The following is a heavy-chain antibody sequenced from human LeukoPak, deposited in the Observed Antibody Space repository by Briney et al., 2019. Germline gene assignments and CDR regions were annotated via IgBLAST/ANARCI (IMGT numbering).Heavy chain of an antibody. CDR3: ARDRGIDAFDI. D-gene: IGHD3-16*01. Sequence: NSSETLSLTCTVSGGSISSYYWSWIRQPPGKGLEWIGYIYYSGSTNYNPSLKSRVTISVDTSKNQFSLKLSSVTAADTAVYYCARDRGIDAFDIWGQGTMVTVSS. CDR1: GGSISSYY. J-gene: IGHJ3*02. CDR2: IYYSGST. V-gene: IGHV4-59*12.